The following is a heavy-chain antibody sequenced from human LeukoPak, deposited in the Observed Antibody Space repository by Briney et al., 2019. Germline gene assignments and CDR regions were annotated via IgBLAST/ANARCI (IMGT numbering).Heavy chain of an antibody. V-gene: IGHV4-59*01. CDR2: VFSSGST. J-gene: IGHJ4*02. CDR1: GGSIRSYY. CDR3: ARDPSGSAGYFDF. Sequence: SETLSLTCSVSGGSIRSYYWNWIRQSPGKGLEWLGCVFSSGSTNYNPSLKSRITISVDTSKNQFALKLNSVTAADTAVYYCARDPSGSAGYFDFWGQGTLVTVSS. D-gene: IGHD6-25*01.